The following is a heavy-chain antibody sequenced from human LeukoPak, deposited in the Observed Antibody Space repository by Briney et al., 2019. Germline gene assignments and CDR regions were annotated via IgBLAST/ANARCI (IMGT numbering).Heavy chain of an antibody. CDR3: AKDHESDGYPCLDH. Sequence: GGSLRLSCAASGFTFSSYGMHWVRQAPGTGLEWVAVISHDGSNKYYVDSVKGRFTISRDNSRNTLSLQMDSLRAEDTAVYYCAKDHESDGYPCLDHWGLGTLVTVSS. CDR2: ISHDGSNK. J-gene: IGHJ4*02. V-gene: IGHV3-30*18. CDR1: GFTFSSYG. D-gene: IGHD3-22*01.